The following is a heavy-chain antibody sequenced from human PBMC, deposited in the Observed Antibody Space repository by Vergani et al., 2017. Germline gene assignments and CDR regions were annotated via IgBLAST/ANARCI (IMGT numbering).Heavy chain of an antibody. CDR3: ATAGAEYWRGASCSDFFAY. CDR1: GYTFTNYG. V-gene: IGHV3-30*02. D-gene: IGHD2-15*01. Sequence: QVQLVESGGGVVQPGGSLRLSCAASGYTFTNYGMHWVRQAPGKGLEWVAFTRYDGIVEYYGDSVSGRFTISRDNSKNTLYLQMNRLRPEDTAVYYCATAGAEYWRGASCSDFFAYGGQETLFTVAS. CDR2: TRYDGIVE. J-gene: IGHJ4*02.